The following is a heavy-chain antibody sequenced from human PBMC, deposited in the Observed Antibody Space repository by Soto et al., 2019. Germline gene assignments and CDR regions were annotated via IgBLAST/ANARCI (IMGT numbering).Heavy chain of an antibody. J-gene: IGHJ4*02. D-gene: IGHD3-10*01. Sequence: QVQLQQWGAGLLKPSETLSLTCAVYGGSFSGYYWSWIRQPPGKGLEWIGEINHSGSTNYNPSLKSRATISVDTSKNQFSLKLSSVTAADTAVYYCARGRMVRGYNYFDYWGQGTLVTVSS. CDR2: INHSGST. V-gene: IGHV4-34*01. CDR1: GGSFSGYY. CDR3: ARGRMVRGYNYFDY.